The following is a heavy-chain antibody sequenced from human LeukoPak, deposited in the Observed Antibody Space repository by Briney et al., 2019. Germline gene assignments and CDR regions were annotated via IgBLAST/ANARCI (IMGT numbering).Heavy chain of an antibody. CDR1: GGSISSYY. CDR2: IYYSGST. Sequence: SETLSLTCTVSGGSISSYYWSWIRQPPGKGLEWIGYIYYSGSTNYNPSLKSRVTISVDTSKNQFSLKLSSVTAADTAVYYCAREVSCSSTSCDYYYDYMHVCGKGTTFTISS. V-gene: IGHV4-59*01. J-gene: IGHJ6*03. D-gene: IGHD2-2*01. CDR3: AREVSCSSTSCDYYYDYMHV.